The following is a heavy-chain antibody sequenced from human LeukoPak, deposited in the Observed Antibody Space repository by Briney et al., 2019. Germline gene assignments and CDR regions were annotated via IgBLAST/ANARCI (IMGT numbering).Heavy chain of an antibody. CDR2: IYYSGST. J-gene: IGHJ4*02. CDR3: ARGFNSYGSYYFDY. V-gene: IGHV4-59*01. CDR1: GGSISSYY. Sequence: KPSETLSLTCTVSGGSISSYYWSWNRQPPGKGLEWIGYIYYSGSTNYNPSLKSRVTISVDTSKNQFSLKLSSVTAADTAVYYCARGFNSYGSYYFDYWGQGTLVTVSS. D-gene: IGHD5-18*01.